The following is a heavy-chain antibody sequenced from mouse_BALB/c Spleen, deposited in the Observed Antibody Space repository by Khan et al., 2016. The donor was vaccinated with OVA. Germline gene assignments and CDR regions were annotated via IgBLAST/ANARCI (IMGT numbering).Heavy chain of an antibody. CDR1: GFSLTGYG. V-gene: IGHV2-6-7*01. D-gene: IGHD2-10*01. J-gene: IGHJ4*01. CDR2: IWGDGST. CDR3: ARAYYGNYREAMDY. Sequence: VKLQESGPGLVAPSQSLSITCTVSGFSLTGYGVNWVRQPPGKGLEWLGMIWGDGSTDYNSALKSRLSISKDNSTSQAFLKMNSLQTDDKARYYCARAYYGNYREAMDYWGQGTSVTVSS.